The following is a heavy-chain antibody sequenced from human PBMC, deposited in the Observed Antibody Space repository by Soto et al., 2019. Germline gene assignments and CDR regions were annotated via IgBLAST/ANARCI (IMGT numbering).Heavy chain of an antibody. CDR1: GFTFSSYA. CDR2: ISGSGDST. CDR3: ARRGPGTDFDY. Sequence: EVQLLDSGGGLVQPGGSLRLSCAASGFTFSSYAMNWVRQAPGKGLEWVSVISGSGDSTYYADSVKGRFTISRDNSKNTLYLQMNSLRTEDTAVYYCARRGPGTDFDYWVQGTLVTVSS. V-gene: IGHV3-23*01. J-gene: IGHJ4*02. D-gene: IGHD6-13*01.